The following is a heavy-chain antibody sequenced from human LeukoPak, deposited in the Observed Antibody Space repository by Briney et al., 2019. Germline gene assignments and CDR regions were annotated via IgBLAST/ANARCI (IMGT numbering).Heavy chain of an antibody. V-gene: IGHV4-59*01. J-gene: IGHJ4*02. Sequence: SETLSLTCAVYGXSFSGYYWSWIRQPPGKGLEWIGYIYYSGSTNYNPSLKSRVTISVDTSKNQFSLKLTSVTAADTAVYYCARGVPEYYDFWSGYFYYFDYWGQGTLVTVSS. CDR3: ARGVPEYYDFWSGYFYYFDY. CDR1: GXSFSGYY. D-gene: IGHD3-3*01. CDR2: IYYSGST.